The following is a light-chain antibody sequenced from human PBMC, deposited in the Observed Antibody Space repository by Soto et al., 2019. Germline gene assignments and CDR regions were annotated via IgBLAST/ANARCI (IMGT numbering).Light chain of an antibody. Sequence: EIGITKSQATLPVPPGDRAPLSSRAIQRVSGSLAWYQQILGQAPRLFSYDASTRATGIPARLGGSGSGTEFTLTISSLQSEDFAVYYCQQYNNWPPLTFGGGTKVELK. CDR3: QQYNNWPPLT. CDR1: QRVSGS. V-gene: IGKV3-15*01. CDR2: DAS. J-gene: IGKJ4*01.